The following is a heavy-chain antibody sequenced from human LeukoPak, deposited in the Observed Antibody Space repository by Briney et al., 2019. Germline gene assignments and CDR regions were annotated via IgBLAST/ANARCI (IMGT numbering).Heavy chain of an antibody. Sequence: GGSLRLSCTGSGFTFGDYAVIWVRQAPGRGLEWVGFIRSKAYGGTTEYAASVKGRFTISRDDSKSIAYLQMDSLKTEDTAVYYCTRDYGDYKGDYWGQGTLVTVSS. J-gene: IGHJ4*02. CDR1: GFTFGDYA. D-gene: IGHD4-17*01. CDR3: TRDYGDYKGDY. V-gene: IGHV3-49*04. CDR2: IRSKAYGGTT.